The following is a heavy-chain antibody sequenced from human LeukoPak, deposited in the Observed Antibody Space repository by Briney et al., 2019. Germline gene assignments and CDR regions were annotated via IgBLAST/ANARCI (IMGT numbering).Heavy chain of an antibody. J-gene: IGHJ3*02. CDR3: ARDPKGGYSYGWGAFDI. CDR1: GFTFSSYA. CDR2: ISYDGSNK. D-gene: IGHD5-18*01. V-gene: IGHV3-30-3*01. Sequence: GGSLRLSCAASGFTFSSYAMHWVRQAPGKGLEWVAVISYDGSNKYYADSVKGRFTISRDNSKNTLYLQMNSLRAEDTAVYYCARDPKGGYSYGWGAFDIWGQGTMVTVSS.